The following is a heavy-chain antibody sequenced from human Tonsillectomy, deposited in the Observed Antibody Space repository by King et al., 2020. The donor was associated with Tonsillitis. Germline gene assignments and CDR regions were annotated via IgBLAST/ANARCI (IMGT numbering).Heavy chain of an antibody. Sequence: VQLVESGGGVVQPGRSLRLSCAASGFTFSIYSMHWVRQAPGKGLEWVAVISNDGSNEYYADSVKGRFTIFRDNSKNTLYLQMNRLRAEDTAVYYCARDPNLAWSHHHYYYGMDVWGQGTTVTVSS. CDR1: GFTFSIYS. D-gene: IGHD3-3*01. J-gene: IGHJ6*02. CDR2: ISNDGSNE. V-gene: IGHV3-30*04. CDR3: ARDPNLAWSHHHYYYGMDV.